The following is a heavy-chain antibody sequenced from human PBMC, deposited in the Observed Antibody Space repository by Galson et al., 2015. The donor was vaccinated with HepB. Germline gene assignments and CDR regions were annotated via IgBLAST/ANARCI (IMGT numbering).Heavy chain of an antibody. CDR3: ARDLRTQQLVDY. CDR2: IYIGGTT. Sequence: SLRLSCAASGFTVSSNYMSWVRQAPGKGLEWVSVIYIGGTTNYADSVKGRFTIFRDNSKNTLYLQMNNLRAEDTAVYYCARDLRTQQLVDYWGQGTLVTVSS. D-gene: IGHD6-13*01. CDR1: GFTVSSNY. V-gene: IGHV3-53*01. J-gene: IGHJ4*02.